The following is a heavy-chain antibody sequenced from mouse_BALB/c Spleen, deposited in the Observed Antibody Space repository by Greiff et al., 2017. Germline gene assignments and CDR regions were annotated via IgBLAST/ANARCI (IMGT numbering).Heavy chain of an antibody. CDR3: ATTSIYYGNYGFAY. CDR1: GFTFTDYY. CDR2: IRNKANGYTT. V-gene: IGHV7-3*02. D-gene: IGHD2-1*01. J-gene: IGHJ3*01. Sequence: EVKLVESGGGLVQPGGSLRLSCATSGFTFTDYYMSWVRQPPGKALEWLGFIRNKANGYTTEYSASVKGRFTISRDNSQSILYLQMNTLRAEDSATYYCATTSIYYGNYGFAYWGQGTLVTVSA.